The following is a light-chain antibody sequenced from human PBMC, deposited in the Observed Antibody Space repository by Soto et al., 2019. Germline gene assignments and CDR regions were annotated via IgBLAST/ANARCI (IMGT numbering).Light chain of an antibody. Sequence: EIVLTQSPGTLSFFPGERATLSCRASRSVTSNYLAWHQQKPGQTPRLLIYGASTRATGIPARFSGSGSGTEFTLTISSLQSEDFAVYYCQQYNNWPRTFGQGTKVDI. J-gene: IGKJ1*01. CDR3: QQYNNWPRT. V-gene: IGKV3-15*01. CDR1: RSVTSN. CDR2: GAS.